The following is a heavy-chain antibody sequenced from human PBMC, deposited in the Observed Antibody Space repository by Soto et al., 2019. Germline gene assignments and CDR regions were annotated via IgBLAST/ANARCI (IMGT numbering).Heavy chain of an antibody. CDR3: ARDGCPNGVCFNDY. V-gene: IGHV3-30*03. Sequence: GGSLRLSCATSGFTFTNAWMSWVRQAPGKGLEWLSFISYDGRNEYYADSVKGRFTVSRDSSENTLYLQINTLKPEDTAVYYCARDGCPNGVCFNDYWGQGTLVTVSS. D-gene: IGHD2-8*01. J-gene: IGHJ4*02. CDR2: ISYDGRNE. CDR1: GFTFTNAW.